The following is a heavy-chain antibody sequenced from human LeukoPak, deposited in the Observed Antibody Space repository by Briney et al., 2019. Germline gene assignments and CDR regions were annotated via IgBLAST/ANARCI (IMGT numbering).Heavy chain of an antibody. J-gene: IGHJ2*01. CDR3: ARELGIEGYWYFDL. CDR2: ISTASNP. D-gene: IGHD7-27*01. CDR1: GFTVRSYD. Sequence: GGSLRLSCAASGFTVRSYDMHWVRHVAGKGLEWVSAISTASNPHYAASVQGRFTIFRANAENSLYLQMNSLSAEDTAVYYCARELGIEGYWYFDLWGRGTLLTVSS. V-gene: IGHV3-13*05.